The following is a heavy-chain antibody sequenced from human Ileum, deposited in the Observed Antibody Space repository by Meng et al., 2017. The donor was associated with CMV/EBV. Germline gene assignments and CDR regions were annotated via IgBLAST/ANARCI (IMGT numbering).Heavy chain of an antibody. Sequence: SLRVSCGASGFTFSNYGMSWVRQGAGKGLEWVSCIGGSGDSTYYSDSVKGRFTISRDNFKSTLYLQMNSLRDEDTATYYCAKDMVFWGLGTLVTVSS. V-gene: IGHV3-23*01. J-gene: IGHJ4*02. CDR2: IGGSGDST. CDR1: GFTFSNYG. D-gene: IGHD2-8*01. CDR3: AKDMVF.